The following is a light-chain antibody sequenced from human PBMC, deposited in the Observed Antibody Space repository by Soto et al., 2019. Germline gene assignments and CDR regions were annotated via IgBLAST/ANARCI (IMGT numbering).Light chain of an antibody. CDR3: QLYGISPH. V-gene: IGKV3-20*01. J-gene: IGKJ5*01. CDR2: GAS. Sequence: EIVLTQSPGTLSLSPGERATLSCRASQSISDTLAWYQQKPGQAPRLLIYGASARATGFPARFSGSGSGTDFTLTISRLEPEDFAVYYCQLYGISPHFGQGTRLEI. CDR1: QSISDT.